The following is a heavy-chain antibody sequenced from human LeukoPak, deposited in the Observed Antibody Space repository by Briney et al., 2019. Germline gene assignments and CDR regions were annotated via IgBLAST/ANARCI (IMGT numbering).Heavy chain of an antibody. D-gene: IGHD1-26*01. CDR2: ISSSGSNI. J-gene: IGHJ4*02. V-gene: IGHV3-21*01. CDR1: GFTFSGYS. Sequence: GGSPRLSSAASGFTFSGYSMNWVRQAPGKGPEWVPSISSSGSNIYYGDSVKGRFSISGNNAQNSLYLQMNSLRAEDTAVYYCARGGGNYGKYHFDYWGQGTLVTVSS. CDR3: ARGGGNYGKYHFDY.